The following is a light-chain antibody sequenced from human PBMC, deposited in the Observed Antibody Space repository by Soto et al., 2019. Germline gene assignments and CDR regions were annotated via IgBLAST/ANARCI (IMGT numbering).Light chain of an antibody. Sequence: AIRMTQSPSSFSASPGDRVTITCRASQGISSYLAWYQQKPGKAPKLLIYAASTLQSGVPSRFSGSGSGTDFTLTISCLQSEDFATYYCQQYYSYPLTFGQGTRLEI. V-gene: IGKV1-8*01. CDR1: QGISSY. CDR3: QQYYSYPLT. J-gene: IGKJ5*01. CDR2: AAS.